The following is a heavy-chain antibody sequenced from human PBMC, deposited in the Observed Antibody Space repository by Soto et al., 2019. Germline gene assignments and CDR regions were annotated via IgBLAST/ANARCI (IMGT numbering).Heavy chain of an antibody. CDR3: ARLTRYLGGFDC. J-gene: IGHJ4*02. Sequence: SETLSLTCTVSGGSISSYYWSWFRQPPGKGLECIGYIYYSGSTNYNPSLKSRVTISVDTSKNQFSLKLSSVTAADTAVYYCARLTRYLGGFDCWGQGTLVTVS. D-gene: IGHD3-16*01. CDR2: IYYSGST. CDR1: GGSISSYY. V-gene: IGHV4-59*08.